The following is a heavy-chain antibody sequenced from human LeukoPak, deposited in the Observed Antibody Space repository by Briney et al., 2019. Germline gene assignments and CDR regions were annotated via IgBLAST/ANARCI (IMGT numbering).Heavy chain of an antibody. CDR3: ARALHYGDYGGYYYYYMDV. CDR2: ISSMSGRYI. Sequence: PGASLLLSCDASGFTFSSYSMTCVRRAPGKGREWVAFISSMSGRYIYYAEPLKGRFTISRDNAKNSLYLQMNSLRAEDTAVYYCARALHYGDYGGYYYYYMDVWGKGTTVTVSS. D-gene: IGHD4-17*01. J-gene: IGHJ6*03. V-gene: IGHV3-21*01. CDR1: GFTFSSYS.